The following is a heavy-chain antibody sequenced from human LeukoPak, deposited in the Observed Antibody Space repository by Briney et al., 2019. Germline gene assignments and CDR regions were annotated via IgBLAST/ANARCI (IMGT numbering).Heavy chain of an antibody. V-gene: IGHV1-8*03. CDR2: MNPNSGNT. D-gene: IGHD3-10*01. J-gene: IGHJ4*02. CDR3: ARGRGDEALFDY. CDR1: GYTFTIYD. Sequence: RASVRVSSTASGYTFTIYDINWVRQATGQGLEWMGWMNPNSGNTGYAQKFQGRVTITRNTPISTAYMELSSLRSEDTAVYYCARGRGDEALFDYWGQGTLVSVSS.